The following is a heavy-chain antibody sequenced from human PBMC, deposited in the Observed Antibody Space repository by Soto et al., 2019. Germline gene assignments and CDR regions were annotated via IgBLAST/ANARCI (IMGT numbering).Heavy chain of an antibody. D-gene: IGHD5-18*01. J-gene: IGHJ4*02. V-gene: IGHV3-15*01. CDR2: IKSKTDGGTT. CDR1: GFPFSNAW. Sequence: GGSLRLSCAASGFPFSNAWMSWVRQAPGKGLEWVGRIKSKTDGGTTDYAAPVKGRFTISRDDSKNTLYLQMNNLKTEGTVIYYCTTDRPHTPMVFEYWGQGTLVTVSS. CDR3: TTDRPHTPMVFEY.